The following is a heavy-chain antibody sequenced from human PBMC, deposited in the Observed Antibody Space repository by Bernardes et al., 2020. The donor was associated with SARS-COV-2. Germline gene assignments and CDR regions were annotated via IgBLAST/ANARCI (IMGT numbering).Heavy chain of an antibody. CDR2: INHSGST. D-gene: IGHD2-2*02. Sequence: SEPLSLTCAVYGGSFSGYYWSWIRQPPGKGLEWIGEINHSGSTNYNPSLKSRVTISVDTSKNQFSLKLSSVTAADTAVYYCARGRIVVVPAAIPGGRFFDPWGQGTLVTVSS. CDR1: GGSFSGYY. J-gene: IGHJ5*02. V-gene: IGHV4-34*01. CDR3: ARGRIVVVPAAIPGGRFFDP.